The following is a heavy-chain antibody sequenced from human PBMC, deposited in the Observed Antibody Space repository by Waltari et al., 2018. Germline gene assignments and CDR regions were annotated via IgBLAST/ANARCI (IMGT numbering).Heavy chain of an antibody. V-gene: IGHV3-74*03. D-gene: IGHD1-26*01. CDR2: FRGDGGDS. CDR1: GFIFSNQW. Sequence: EVQLVESGGGLVQPGGSLRLSCAASGFIFSNQWMNWVRQPPGKGLVWVSRFRGDGGDSTYADSVKGRFTISRDNAKNTLYLQMNSLRAEDTAIYYCATDLILGSGSLGYWGQGTLVTVSS. CDR3: ATDLILGSGSLGY. J-gene: IGHJ4*02.